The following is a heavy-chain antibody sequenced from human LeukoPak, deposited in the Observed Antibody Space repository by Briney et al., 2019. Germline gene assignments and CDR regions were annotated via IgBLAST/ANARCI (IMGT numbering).Heavy chain of an antibody. CDR3: ARDGGPRLRWYYDY. CDR1: GFSLSTSGMC. CDR2: IYYSGST. Sequence: SGPTLVNPTQTLTLTCTFSGFSLSTSGMCVSWIRQPPGKGLEWIGYIYYSGSTNYNPSLKSRVTISVDTSKNQFSLKLSSVTAADTAVYYCARDGGPRLRWYYDYWGQGTLVTVSS. D-gene: IGHD4-23*01. J-gene: IGHJ4*02. V-gene: IGHV4-61*08.